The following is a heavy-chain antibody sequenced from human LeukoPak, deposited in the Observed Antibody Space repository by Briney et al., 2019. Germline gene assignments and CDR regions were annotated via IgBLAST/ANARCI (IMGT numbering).Heavy chain of an antibody. V-gene: IGHV1-18*01. CDR1: GYTFTSYG. Sequence: GASVMVSCKASGYTFTSYGISWVRQAPGQGLEWMGWISAYNGNTNYAQKFQGRVTMTRDTSISTAYMDLSRLRSDDTAVYYCARGSIVGATFDYFDYWGQGTLVTVSS. CDR3: ARGSIVGATFDYFDY. J-gene: IGHJ4*02. D-gene: IGHD1-26*01. CDR2: ISAYNGNT.